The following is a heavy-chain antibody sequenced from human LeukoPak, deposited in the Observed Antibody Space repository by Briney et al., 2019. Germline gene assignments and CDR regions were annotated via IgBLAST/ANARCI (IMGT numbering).Heavy chain of an antibody. CDR3: ARDSMSITMIVGYYYGMDV. Sequence: GGSLRLSCAASGFTFSSYSMNWVRQAPGKGLEWVSSISSSSSYIYYADSVKGRFTISRDNAKNSLYLQMNSLRAEDTAVYYCARDSMSITMIVGYYYGMDVWGQGTTVTVSS. V-gene: IGHV3-21*01. CDR1: GFTFSSYS. J-gene: IGHJ6*02. CDR2: ISSSSSYI. D-gene: IGHD3-22*01.